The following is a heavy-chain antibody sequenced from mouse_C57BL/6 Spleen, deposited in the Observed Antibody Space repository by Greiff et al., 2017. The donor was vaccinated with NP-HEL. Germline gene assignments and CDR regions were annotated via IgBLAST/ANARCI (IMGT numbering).Heavy chain of an antibody. CDR2: ISSGGDYI. V-gene: IGHV5-9-1*02. CDR3: TREEDYSNYGYFDV. CDR1: GFTFSSYA. Sequence: EVMLVESGEGLVKPGGSLKLSCAASGFTFSSYAMSWVRQTPEKRLEWVAYISSGGDYIYYADTVKGRFTISRDNARNTLYLQMSSLKSEDTAMYYCTREEDYSNYGYFDVWGTGTTVTVSS. D-gene: IGHD2-5*01. J-gene: IGHJ1*03.